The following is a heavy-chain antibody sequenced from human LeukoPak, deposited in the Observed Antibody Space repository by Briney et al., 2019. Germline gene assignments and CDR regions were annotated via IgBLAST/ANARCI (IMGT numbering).Heavy chain of an antibody. D-gene: IGHD2-2*02. CDR3: ARERTIVVVPAAIEGYNWFDP. Sequence: KSSETLSLTCAVYGGSFSGYYWSWIRQPPGKGLEWIGEINHSGSTNYNPSLKSRVTISVDTSKNQFSLKLSSVTAAGTAVYYCARERTIVVVPAAIEGYNWFDPWGQGTLVTVSS. J-gene: IGHJ5*02. CDR1: GGSFSGYY. V-gene: IGHV4-34*01. CDR2: INHSGST.